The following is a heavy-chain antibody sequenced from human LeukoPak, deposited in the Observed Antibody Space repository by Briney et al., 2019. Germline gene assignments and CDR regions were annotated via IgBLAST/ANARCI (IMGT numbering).Heavy chain of an antibody. CDR2: ISAYNGNT. Sequence: ASVKVSCKASGYTFTSYGMSWVRQAPGQGLERMRWISAYNGNTNYAQKLQGRVTMTTDTSTSTAYMELSSLRSEDTAVYYCARGGYGGNSDAFDIWGQGTMVTVSS. CDR3: ARGGYGGNSDAFDI. CDR1: GYTFTSYG. D-gene: IGHD4-23*01. J-gene: IGHJ3*02. V-gene: IGHV1-18*01.